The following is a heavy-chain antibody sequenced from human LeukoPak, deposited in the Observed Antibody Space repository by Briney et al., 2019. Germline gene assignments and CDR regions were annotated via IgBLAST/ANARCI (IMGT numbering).Heavy chain of an antibody. D-gene: IGHD6-6*01. CDR3: ARYEYSSSSIYFDY. CDR2: IIPIFGTA. J-gene: IGHJ4*02. Sequence: SVKVSCKVSGYTLTELSMHWVRQAPGQGLEWMGGIIPIFGTANYAQKFQGRVTITADESTSTAYMELSSLRSEDTAVYYCARYEYSSSSIYFDYWGQGTLVTVSS. CDR1: GYTLTELS. V-gene: IGHV1-69*13.